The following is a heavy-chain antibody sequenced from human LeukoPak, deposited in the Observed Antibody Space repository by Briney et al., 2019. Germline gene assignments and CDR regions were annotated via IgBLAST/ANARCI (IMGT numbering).Heavy chain of an antibody. CDR1: GGAFSSYA. J-gene: IGHJ6*02. CDR2: IIPIFGTA. D-gene: IGHD3-22*01. Sequence: GASVKVSCKASGGAFSSYAISWVRQAPGQGLEWMGGIIPIFGTANYAQKFQGRVTITAGESTSTAYMELSSLRSEDTAVYYCARAKSPDDSSGYWDYYYYGMDVWGQGTTVTVSS. CDR3: ARAKSPDDSSGYWDYYYYGMDV. V-gene: IGHV1-69*13.